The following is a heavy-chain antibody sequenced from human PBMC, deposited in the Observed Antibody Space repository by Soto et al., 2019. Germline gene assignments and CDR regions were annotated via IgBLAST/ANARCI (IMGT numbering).Heavy chain of an antibody. CDR1: GFTFSSYA. J-gene: IGHJ3*02. CDR2: ISGSGGST. V-gene: IGHV3-23*01. D-gene: IGHD6-19*01. Sequence: EVQLLESGGALVQPGGSLRLSCAASGFTFSSYAMSWVRQAPGKGLEWVSAISGSGGSTYNADSVKGRFTISRDNVKNTLDLEMNSLRAEDTAVYYCAKPCTAVAGRWAAAFDIWGQGTMVTVYS. CDR3: AKPCTAVAGRWAAAFDI.